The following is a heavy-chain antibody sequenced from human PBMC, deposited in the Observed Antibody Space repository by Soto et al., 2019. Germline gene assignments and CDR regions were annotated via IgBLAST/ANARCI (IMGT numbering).Heavy chain of an antibody. Sequence: QLQLVQSGAEVKKPGSSVKVSCKASGGTFSTDIISWVRQAPGQGLEWMGGSIPMSATANNAQKFQGRVTMTADESTSTAYMELSRLRSEDTAVYFCAGEINGYFGVDVWGQGTKVAVAS. D-gene: IGHD2-8*01. CDR1: GGTFSTDI. V-gene: IGHV1-69*12. CDR2: SIPMSATA. J-gene: IGHJ6*02. CDR3: AGEINGYFGVDV.